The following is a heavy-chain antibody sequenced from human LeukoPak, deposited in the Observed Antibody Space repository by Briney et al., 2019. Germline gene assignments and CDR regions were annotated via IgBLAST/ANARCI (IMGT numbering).Heavy chain of an antibody. CDR2: ISYDGSNK. V-gene: IGHV3-30-3*01. Sequence: GGSLRLSCAASGFTFSSYAMHWVRQAPGKGLEWVAVISYDGSNKYYADSVKGRFTISRDNSKNTLYLQMNSLRAEDTAVYYCARDLLAYCGGDCYSGAFDYWGQGTLVTVSS. CDR1: GFTFSSYA. D-gene: IGHD2-21*02. CDR3: ARDLLAYCGGDCYSGAFDY. J-gene: IGHJ4*02.